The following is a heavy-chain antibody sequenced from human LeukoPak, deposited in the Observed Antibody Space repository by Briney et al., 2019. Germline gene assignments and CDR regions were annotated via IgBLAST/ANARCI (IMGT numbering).Heavy chain of an antibody. CDR3: ASYYGSGTFDY. CDR2: IYHSGST. CDR1: GGSISSGGYS. Sequence: SETLSLTCAVSGGSISSGGYSWSWIRQPPGKGLEWIGYIYHSGSTYYNPSLKSRVTISVDRSKNQFSLKLSSVTAADTAVYYCASYYGSGTFDYWGQGTLVTVSS. V-gene: IGHV4-30-2*01. D-gene: IGHD3-10*01. J-gene: IGHJ4*02.